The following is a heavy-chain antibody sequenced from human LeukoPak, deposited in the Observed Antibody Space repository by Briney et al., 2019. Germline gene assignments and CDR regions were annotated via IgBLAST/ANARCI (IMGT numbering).Heavy chain of an antibody. CDR3: ARSARTYYYDSSGPSEDY. D-gene: IGHD3-22*01. CDR2: IIPIFGTA. Sequence: LAKVSCKASGGTFSSYAISWVRQAPGQGLEWMGGIIPIFGTANYAQKFQGRVTITTDESTSTAYMELSSLRSEDTAVYYCARSARTYYYDSSGPSEDYWGQGTLVTVSS. J-gene: IGHJ4*02. V-gene: IGHV1-69*05. CDR1: GGTFSSYA.